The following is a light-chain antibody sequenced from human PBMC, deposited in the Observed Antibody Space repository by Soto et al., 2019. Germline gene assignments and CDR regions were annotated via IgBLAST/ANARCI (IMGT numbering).Light chain of an antibody. CDR1: RDITDY. CDR3: QNYNSAPWT. CDR2: AAS. Sequence: DIQMTQSPSSLSASVGDRVTITCRASRDITDYLAWYQQKPGQVPKLLIYAASTLQSGVPSRFTASGSGTDFTLTITGLQPEDFAPYYCQNYNSAPWTFGQGTKV. J-gene: IGKJ1*01. V-gene: IGKV1-27*01.